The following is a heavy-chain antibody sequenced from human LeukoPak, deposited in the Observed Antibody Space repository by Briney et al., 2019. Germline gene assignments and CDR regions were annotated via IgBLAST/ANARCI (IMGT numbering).Heavy chain of an antibody. CDR2: IRNKAHSYAT. CDR3: VRQATDDYGDD. CDR1: GFTFSGSG. J-gene: IGHJ4*02. V-gene: IGHV3-73*01. Sequence: GGSLRLSCAASGFTFSGSGMHWVRQASGKGQEWVGRIRNKAHSYATAYAASVKGRFIVSRDDSKNTAYLQMNSLKTEDTAVYYCVRQATDDYGDDWGQGTLVTVSS.